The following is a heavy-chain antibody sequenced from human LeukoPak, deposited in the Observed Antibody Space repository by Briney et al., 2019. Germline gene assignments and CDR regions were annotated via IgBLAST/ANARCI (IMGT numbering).Heavy chain of an antibody. Sequence: GGSMRLSCAASGFTLSSYAMHWVRQAPGKGLEWVVVISYDGSNKYYADSVKGRFTISRDNSKNTLYLQMNSLRAEDTAVFYCAREIRPVDDYWGQGTLVTVSS. J-gene: IGHJ4*02. D-gene: IGHD2-15*01. CDR2: ISYDGSNK. CDR3: AREIRPVDDY. V-gene: IGHV3-30-3*01. CDR1: GFTLSSYA.